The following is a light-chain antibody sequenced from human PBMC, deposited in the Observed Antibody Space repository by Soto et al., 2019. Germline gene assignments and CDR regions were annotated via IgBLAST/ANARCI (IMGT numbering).Light chain of an antibody. CDR2: EVI. V-gene: IGLV2-8*01. CDR1: SSDVGNYNY. CDR3: TSYTDSNMYV. Sequence: QSALTQPPSASGSPGQSVTISCTGSSSDVGNYNYVSWYQQHPGKAPKLMIYEVIKRPSGVPARFSGSKSGNTASLTVSGLQAVEEADDYCTSYTDSNMYVFGSGTKVTVL. J-gene: IGLJ1*01.